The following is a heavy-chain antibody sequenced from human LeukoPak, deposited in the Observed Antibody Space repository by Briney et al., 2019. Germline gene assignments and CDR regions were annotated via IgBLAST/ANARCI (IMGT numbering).Heavy chain of an antibody. CDR1: GYTFTNYY. CDR3: ARGGHYSSSWNYFEY. J-gene: IGHJ4*02. V-gene: IGHV1-46*01. D-gene: IGHD6-13*01. CDR2: INPGGGST. Sequence: RGASVKVSCKASGYTFTNYYMHWVRQAPGQGLEWMGKINPGGGSTIYAQNFQGRVTMTRDTSTSTVYMQLSSLRSEDTAMYFCARGGHYSSSWNYFEYXXQGILVSVSS.